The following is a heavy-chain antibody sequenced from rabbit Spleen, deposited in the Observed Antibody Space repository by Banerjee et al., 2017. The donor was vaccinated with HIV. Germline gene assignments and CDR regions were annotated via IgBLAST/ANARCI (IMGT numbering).Heavy chain of an antibody. D-gene: IGHD2-1*01. Sequence: QQLVESGGGLVKPGASLTLTCKASGFSFSSGYDMCWVRQAPGKGLEWIACIYAGSSGTTYYASWAKGRFTISKTSSTTVTLQMTSLTAADTATYFCARGTYGDGFYPDYFNLWGPGTLVTVS. V-gene: IGHV1S40*01. CDR3: ARGTYGDGFYPDYFNL. J-gene: IGHJ4*01. CDR1: GFSFSSGYD. CDR2: IYAGSSGTT.